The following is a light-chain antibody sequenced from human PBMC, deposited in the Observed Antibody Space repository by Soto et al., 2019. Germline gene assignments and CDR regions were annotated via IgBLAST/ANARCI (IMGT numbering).Light chain of an antibody. J-gene: IGKJ2*01. V-gene: IGKV2-28*01. CDR1: QSLLHSNGYNY. Sequence: DIVMTQSPLSLPVTPGEPASISCRSRQSLLHSNGYNYLDWYLQKPGQSPQLLSYLGSKRASGVRARFSGSGSGTDFTLKSSRVEAEDVGVYNCMQARQTPPIYTFGQGTKREIK. CDR3: MQARQTPPIYT. CDR2: LGS.